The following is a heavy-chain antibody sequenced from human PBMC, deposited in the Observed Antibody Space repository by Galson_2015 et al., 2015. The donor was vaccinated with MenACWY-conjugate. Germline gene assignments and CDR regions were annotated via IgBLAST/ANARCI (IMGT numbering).Heavy chain of an antibody. V-gene: IGHV3-23*01. J-gene: IGHJ4*02. D-gene: IGHD2-8*01. CDR2: VSSGGSRA. CDR1: GFTFNSYA. Sequence: SLRLSCAASGFTFNSYAMSWVRQAPGKRLEWLSVVSSGGSRAYYADSVKGRFTISRDNSKNMLYLEMNSLRVEDTAVYTCAKVGGWDGVDDFFDYWGQGTLATVSS. CDR3: AKVGGWDGVDDFFDY.